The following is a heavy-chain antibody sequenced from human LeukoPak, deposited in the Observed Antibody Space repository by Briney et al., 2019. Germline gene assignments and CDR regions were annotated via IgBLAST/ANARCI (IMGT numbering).Heavy chain of an antibody. V-gene: IGHV1-46*01. CDR3: ARVYYDILTGYYLPDH. CDR1: GYTFTSYY. CDR2: INLSGGST. J-gene: IGHJ4*02. Sequence: ASVKVSCKASGYTFTSYYMHWVRQAPGQGLEWMGIINLSGGSTSYAQKFQGRVTMTRDTSTSTVYIELRRMRSEDTGVYYCARVYYDILTGYYLPDHWGQGPLDSVSS. D-gene: IGHD3-9*01.